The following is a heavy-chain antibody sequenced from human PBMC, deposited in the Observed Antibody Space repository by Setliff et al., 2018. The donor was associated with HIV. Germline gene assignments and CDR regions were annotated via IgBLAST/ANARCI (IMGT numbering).Heavy chain of an antibody. D-gene: IGHD3-22*01. Sequence: PGGSLRLSCAASGFTFRLYGMHWVRRAPGMGLEWVAFIRYDGNNENYADSVKGRFTISRDNSKNTLYLQMNSLRAEDTAVYYCVRGSGYYYFDNWGQGALVTVSS. V-gene: IGHV3-30*02. CDR1: GFTFRLYG. CDR2: IRYDGNNE. J-gene: IGHJ4*02. CDR3: VRGSGYYYFDN.